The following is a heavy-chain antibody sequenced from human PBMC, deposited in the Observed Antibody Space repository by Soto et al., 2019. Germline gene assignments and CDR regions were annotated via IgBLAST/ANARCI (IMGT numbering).Heavy chain of an antibody. J-gene: IGHJ5*02. CDR3: ARGMGSWSPRNWFDP. V-gene: IGHV4-34*01. CDR2: INHSGST. CDR1: GGSFSCYY. Sequence: PSETLSLTCSVSGGSFSCYYWSWIRQPPGKGLEWIGEINHSGSTNYNPSLKSRVTISVDTSKNQFSLKLSSVTAADTAVYYCARGMGSWSPRNWFDPWGQGTLVTVSS. D-gene: IGHD6-13*01.